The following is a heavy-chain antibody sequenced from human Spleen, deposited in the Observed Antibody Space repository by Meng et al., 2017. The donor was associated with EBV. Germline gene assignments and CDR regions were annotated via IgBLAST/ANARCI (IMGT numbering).Heavy chain of an antibody. CDR3: ATLLHWDPGY. J-gene: IGHJ4*02. CDR1: GYTFIYYA. Sequence: QVQLVQSGAEVKKPGPSVKVSCKASGYTFIYYAMHWVRQAPGQRLEWMGWINAGNGDTEYSQKFQGRVVITRDTSASTAYMELSSLRSEDTAVYYCATLLHWDPGYWGQGTLVTVSS. D-gene: IGHD7-27*01. V-gene: IGHV1-3*01. CDR2: INAGNGDT.